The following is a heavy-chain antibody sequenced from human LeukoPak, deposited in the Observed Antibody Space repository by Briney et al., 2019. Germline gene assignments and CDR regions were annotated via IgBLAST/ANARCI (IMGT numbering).Heavy chain of an antibody. D-gene: IGHD4-11*01. V-gene: IGHV3-15*01. CDR1: GFTVSSNF. Sequence: GGSLRLSCAASGFTVSSNFMSWVRQAPGKGLEWVGRIKSKTDGGTTDYAAPVKGRFTISRDDSKNTLYLQMNSLKTEDTAVYYCTTELDYSLDYWGQGTLVTVSS. CDR2: IKSKTDGGTT. J-gene: IGHJ4*02. CDR3: TTELDYSLDY.